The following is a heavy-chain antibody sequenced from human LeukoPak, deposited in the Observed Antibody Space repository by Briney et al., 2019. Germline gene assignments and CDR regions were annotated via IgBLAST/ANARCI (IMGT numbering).Heavy chain of an antibody. CDR3: ARGVPYYDFWSGYYMDY. CDR1: GYTFTSYD. Sequence: ASVKVSCKASGYTFTSYDINWVRQATGQGLEWMGWMNPNSGNTGYAPKFQGRVTMTRNTSISTAYMELSSLRSEDTAVYYCARGVPYYDFWSGYYMDYWGQGTLVTVSS. J-gene: IGHJ4*02. CDR2: MNPNSGNT. V-gene: IGHV1-8*01. D-gene: IGHD3-3*01.